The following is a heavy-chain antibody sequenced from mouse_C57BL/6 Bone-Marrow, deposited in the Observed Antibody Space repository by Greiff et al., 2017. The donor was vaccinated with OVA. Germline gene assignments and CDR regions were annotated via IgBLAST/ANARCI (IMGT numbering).Heavy chain of an antibody. D-gene: IGHD1-1*01. CDR1: GYSITSGYD. CDR3: AREDYGSGAMDY. Sequence: EVQLVESGPGMVKPSQSLSLTCTVTGYSITSGYDWHWIRHFPGNKLEWMGYISYSGSTNYNPSLKSRISITHDTSKNHFFLKLNSVTTEDTATYYCAREDYGSGAMDYWGQGTSVTVSS. V-gene: IGHV3-1*01. CDR2: ISYSGST. J-gene: IGHJ4*01.